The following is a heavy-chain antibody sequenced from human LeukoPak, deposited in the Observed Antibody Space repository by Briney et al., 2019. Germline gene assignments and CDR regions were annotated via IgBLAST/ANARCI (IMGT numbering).Heavy chain of an antibody. CDR3: ARDRLYYFDH. D-gene: IGHD6-6*01. J-gene: IGHJ4*02. V-gene: IGHV4-59*11. CDR1: GGSMSYHY. CDR2: ILYSGST. Sequence: SETLSLTCTVSGGSMSYHYWSWIRQPPGKGLEWIGYILYSGSTNYNSSLKSRVSISVDTSKNQFSLKLSSVTAADTAVYYCARDRLYYFDHWGQGTLVTVSS.